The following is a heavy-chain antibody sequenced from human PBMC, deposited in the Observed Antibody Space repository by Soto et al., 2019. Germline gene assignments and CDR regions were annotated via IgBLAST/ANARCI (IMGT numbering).Heavy chain of an antibody. CDR1: GYTFNTYW. J-gene: IGHJ5*02. Sequence: GESLKISCKASGYTFNTYWIAWVRQMPGKGLEWMGLIYPGDSDTRYSPSFQGQVTISADKSTITAYLEWSSLKASDTAMDYWARGGCDQQLVFDNFRLGPWGQGTQVSVAS. CDR2: IYPGDSDT. D-gene: IGHD2-15*01. CDR3: ARGGCDQQLVFDNFRLGP. V-gene: IGHV5-51*01.